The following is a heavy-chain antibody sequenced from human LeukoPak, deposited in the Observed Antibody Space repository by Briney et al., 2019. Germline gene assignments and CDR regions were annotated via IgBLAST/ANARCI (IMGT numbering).Heavy chain of an antibody. J-gene: IGHJ4*02. CDR3: ARKISGSYYENLDY. CDR1: GFTFGTYE. Sequence: GGSLRPSCAASGFTFGTYEMNWVRQAPGRGLEWVSYISSSGSATYYADSVKGRFTVFRDNTKNSLYLQMNSLTAEDTAVYYCARKISGSYYENLDYWGQGALVTVSS. V-gene: IGHV3-48*03. D-gene: IGHD1-26*01. CDR2: ISSSGSAT.